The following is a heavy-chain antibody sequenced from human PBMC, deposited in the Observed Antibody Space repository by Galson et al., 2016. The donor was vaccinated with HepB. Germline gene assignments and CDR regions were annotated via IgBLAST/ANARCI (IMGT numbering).Heavy chain of an antibody. CDR2: ISSSSSSI. J-gene: IGHJ2*01. CDR1: GFTFSSYT. Sequence: SLRLSCAASGFTFSSYTMNWVRQAPGKGLEWVSYISSSSSSIYYADSVKGRFTISRDNAKNSLYLQMNSLRDEDTAVYYCATRYCSGSCYSAAPGYWYFDLWGRGTLVTVSS. CDR3: ATRYCSGSCYSAAPGYWYFDL. V-gene: IGHV3-48*02. D-gene: IGHD2-15*01.